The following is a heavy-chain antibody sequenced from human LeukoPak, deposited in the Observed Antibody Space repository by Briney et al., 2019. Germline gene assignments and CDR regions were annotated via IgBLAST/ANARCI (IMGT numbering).Heavy chain of an antibody. V-gene: IGHV3-48*02. J-gene: IGHJ4*02. D-gene: IGHD1-26*01. CDR3: ASSGSYRFDY. CDR1: GFTFSSYS. CDR2: ITASGTAM. Sequence: GGSLRLSCAASGFTFSSYSMSWVRQAPGKGLEWVSHITASGTAMFYADSVKGRFTISRDNAKNSLYLQMNSLRDEDTAVYYCASSGSYRFDYWGQGTLVTVSS.